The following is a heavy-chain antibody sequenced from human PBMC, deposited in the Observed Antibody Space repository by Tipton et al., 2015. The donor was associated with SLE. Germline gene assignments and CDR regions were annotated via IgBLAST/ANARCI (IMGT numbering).Heavy chain of an antibody. D-gene: IGHD3-22*01. V-gene: IGHV4-30-2*01. CDR1: GGSISSGGYS. CDR3: ARDRDYDSSGYSY. Sequence: LRLSCAVSGGSISSGGYSWSWIRQPPGKGLEWIGYIYHSGSTYYNPSLKSRVTISVDRSKNQFSLKLSSVTAADTAVYYCARDRDYDSSGYSYRGQGTLVTVSS. CDR2: IYHSGST. J-gene: IGHJ4*02.